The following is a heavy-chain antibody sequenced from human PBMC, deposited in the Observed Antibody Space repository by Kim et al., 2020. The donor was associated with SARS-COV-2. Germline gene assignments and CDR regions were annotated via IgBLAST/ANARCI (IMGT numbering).Heavy chain of an antibody. Sequence: SETLSLTCTVSGGSISSSSYYWGWIRQPPGKGLEWIGSIYYSGSTYYNPSLKSRVTISVDTSKNQFSLKLSSVTAADTAVYYCAVDSGIAAAGDYWGQGTLVTVSS. D-gene: IGHD6-13*01. J-gene: IGHJ4*02. CDR2: IYYSGST. CDR3: AVDSGIAAAGDY. V-gene: IGHV4-39*01. CDR1: GGSISSSSYY.